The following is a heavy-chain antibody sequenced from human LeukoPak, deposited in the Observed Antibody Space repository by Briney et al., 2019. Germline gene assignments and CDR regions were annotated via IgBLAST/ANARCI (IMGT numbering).Heavy chain of an antibody. CDR2: IFYSDST. CDR3: ARYSRIGSSYAHDS. D-gene: IGHD5-18*01. V-gene: IGHV4-59*08. Sequence: SETLSLTCTVSGGSISSYYWTWIRQPPGKGLEFIGQIFYSDSTNYNPSLKSRVTISVDTSKNQISLKVSSVTAADTAVYYCARYSRIGSSYAHDSWGQGTLVTVSS. CDR1: GGSISSYY. J-gene: IGHJ5*01.